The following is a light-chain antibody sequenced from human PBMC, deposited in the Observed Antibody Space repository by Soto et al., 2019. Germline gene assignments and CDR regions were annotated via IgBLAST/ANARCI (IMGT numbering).Light chain of an antibody. CDR2: EGT. CDR1: SSDFGSYSV. V-gene: IGLV2-23*01. J-gene: IGLJ3*02. CDR3: HSYARGTLV. Sequence: QSALTQPASVSGSPGQSITISCTGTSSDFGSYSVVSWYQQHPGKAPKLLIYEGTKRPSGVSRRFSGSESGNTASLTISGLQAEDDADYYCHSYARGTLVFGGGTKLTVL.